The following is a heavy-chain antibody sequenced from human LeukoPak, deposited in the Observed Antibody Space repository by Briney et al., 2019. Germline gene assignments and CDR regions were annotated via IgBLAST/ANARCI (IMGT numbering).Heavy chain of an antibody. CDR3: ATVAAGIFDY. Sequence: GGSLRLSCAASGFTFSSYGIHWVRQAPGKGLEWVSVIYSGGSTYYADSVKGRFTISRDNSKNTLYLQMNSLRAEDTAVYYCATVAAGIFDYWGQGTLVTVSS. CDR1: GFTFSSYG. V-gene: IGHV3-66*01. CDR2: IYSGGST. J-gene: IGHJ4*02. D-gene: IGHD6-13*01.